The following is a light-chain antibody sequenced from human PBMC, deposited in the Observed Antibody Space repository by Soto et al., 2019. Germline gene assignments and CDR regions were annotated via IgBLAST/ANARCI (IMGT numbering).Light chain of an antibody. J-gene: IGLJ3*02. CDR3: SSYTLRNTLVL. CDR2: EVS. Sequence: QSALTQPASVSGSPGQSITISCTGTSSDVGGYNFVSWYQQHPGKAPRLIIYEVSNRPSGVSYRFSGSKSGNTASLTISGLQAEDEADYYCSSYTLRNTLVLFGGGTQLTVL. V-gene: IGLV2-14*01. CDR1: SSDVGGYNF.